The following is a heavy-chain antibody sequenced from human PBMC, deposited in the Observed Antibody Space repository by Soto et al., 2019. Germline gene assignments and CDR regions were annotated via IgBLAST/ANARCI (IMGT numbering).Heavy chain of an antibody. CDR1: GYSFTSYW. Sequence: GESLKISCKGSGYSFTSYWIGWVRQMPGKGLEWMGIIYPGDSDTRYSPSFQGQVTISADKSISTAYLKWSSLKASDTAMYYCARPSRYYYGSGSEYYYGMDVWGQGTTVTVSS. D-gene: IGHD3-10*01. CDR3: ARPSRYYYGSGSEYYYGMDV. CDR2: IYPGDSDT. J-gene: IGHJ6*02. V-gene: IGHV5-51*01.